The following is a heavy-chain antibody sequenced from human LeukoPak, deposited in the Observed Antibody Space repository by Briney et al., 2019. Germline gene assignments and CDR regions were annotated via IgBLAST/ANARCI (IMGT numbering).Heavy chain of an antibody. CDR3: TSHGSTYYFDY. V-gene: IGHV3-48*03. CDR2: ISISGVTK. CDR1: GFTLSRYD. Sequence: LAGGSLRLSCATSGFTLSRYDYNWVRQAPGKGLEWISYISISGVTKYYADSVRGRFTVSRDNARDSLYLQMDSLRAEDTATYYCTSHGSTYYFDYCGQGTQVTVSS. D-gene: IGHD5/OR15-5a*01. J-gene: IGHJ4*02.